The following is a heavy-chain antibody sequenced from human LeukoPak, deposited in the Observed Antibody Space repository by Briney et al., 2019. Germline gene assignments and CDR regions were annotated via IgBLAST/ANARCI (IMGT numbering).Heavy chain of an antibody. D-gene: IGHD6-13*01. V-gene: IGHV1-2*02. Sequence: ASVKVSCKASGYTFTGYYMRWVRQAPGQGLEWMGWINPNSGGTNYAQKFQGRVTMTRDTSISTAYMELSRLSFDDTAVYYCARSTHAAEWFDPWGQGTLVTVSS. CDR2: INPNSGGT. J-gene: IGHJ5*02. CDR1: GYTFTGYY. CDR3: ARSTHAAEWFDP.